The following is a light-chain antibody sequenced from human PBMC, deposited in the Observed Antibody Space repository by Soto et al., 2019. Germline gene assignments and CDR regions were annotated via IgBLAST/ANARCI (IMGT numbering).Light chain of an antibody. CDR1: SSNIGNNY. CDR2: DIN. J-gene: IGLJ2*01. CDR3: GTWDNSLSAVV. Sequence: QSVLTQPPSVSAASGQKVTISCSGSSSNIGNNYVSWYQQLPGTAPRLLIYDINKRPSGIPDRFAGSKSGTSATLGITGLQTGDEADYYCGTWDNSLSAVVFGGGTQLTVL. V-gene: IGLV1-51*01.